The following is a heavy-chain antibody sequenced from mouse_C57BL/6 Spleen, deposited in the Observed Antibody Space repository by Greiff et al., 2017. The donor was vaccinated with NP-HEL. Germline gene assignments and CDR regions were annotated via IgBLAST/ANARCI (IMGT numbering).Heavy chain of an antibody. D-gene: IGHD1-1*01. CDR3: ARSGPHYYGSSWFAY. CDR1: GYTFTGYW. CDR2: ILPGSGST. J-gene: IGHJ3*01. V-gene: IGHV1-9*01. Sequence: QVQLKQSGAELMKPGASVKLSCKATGYTFTGYWIEWVKQRPGHGLEWIGEILPGSGSTNYNEKFKGKATFTADTSSNTAYMQLSSLTTEDSAIYYCARSGPHYYGSSWFAYWGQGTLVTVSA.